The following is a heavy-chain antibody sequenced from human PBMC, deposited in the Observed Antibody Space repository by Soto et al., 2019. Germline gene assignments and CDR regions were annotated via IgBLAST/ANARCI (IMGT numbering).Heavy chain of an antibody. Sequence: LRLSCAASGFTFSNYAMGWVRQAPGKGLEWVSSISTSIDATYYADSVKGRFTISRDDSKNTLYLQMNSLRAEDTAVYYCAKDRTVAARNFDYWSQGTLVTVS. V-gene: IGHV3-23*01. J-gene: IGHJ4*02. CDR3: AKDRTVAARNFDY. CDR1: GFTFSNYA. CDR2: ISTSIDAT. D-gene: IGHD6-6*01.